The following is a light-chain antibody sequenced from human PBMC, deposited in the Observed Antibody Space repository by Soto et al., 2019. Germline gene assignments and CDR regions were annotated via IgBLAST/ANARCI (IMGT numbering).Light chain of an antibody. V-gene: IGKV1-5*03. Sequence: DIKMTQSPSTLSASVGDRVTITCRASQSIGIWLAWYQQKTGKAPKLLIYTASTLGSGVPSRFSGSGSGTEFTLTISSLQPDDFATYYCQHYNNYPVTFGQGTKLEIK. CDR2: TAS. CDR3: QHYNNYPVT. J-gene: IGKJ2*01. CDR1: QSIGIW.